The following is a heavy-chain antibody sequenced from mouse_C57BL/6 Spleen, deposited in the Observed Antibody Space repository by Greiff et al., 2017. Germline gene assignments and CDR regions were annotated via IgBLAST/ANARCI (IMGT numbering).Heavy chain of an antibody. Sequence: QVQLQQPGAELVRPGSSVKLSCKASGYTFTSYWMHWVKQRPIQGLEWIGNIDPSDIETHYNQKFKDKATLTVDKSSSTAYMQLSRLTSEDSAVYYCAREGGNPYFDYWGQGTTRTVSS. V-gene: IGHV1-52*01. J-gene: IGHJ2*01. CDR1: GYTFTSYW. CDR3: AREGGNPYFDY. CDR2: IDPSDIET.